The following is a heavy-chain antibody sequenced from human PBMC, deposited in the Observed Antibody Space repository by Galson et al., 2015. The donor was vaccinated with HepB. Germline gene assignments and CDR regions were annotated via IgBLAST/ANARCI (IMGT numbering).Heavy chain of an antibody. CDR1: GFTFSDYA. CDR2: ISYDGSRR. CDR3: AKDHGGVVVAETIGGDGFDV. V-gene: IGHV3-30*04. J-gene: IGHJ3*01. D-gene: IGHD5-24*01. Sequence: SLRLSCAASGFTFSDYAFSWIRQAPGKGLEWVAVISYDGSRRNYADSVRGRFTISRDNSRNALFLEVDSLGVDDTAVFYCAKDHGGVVVAETIGGDGFDVWGQGTMVTVSS.